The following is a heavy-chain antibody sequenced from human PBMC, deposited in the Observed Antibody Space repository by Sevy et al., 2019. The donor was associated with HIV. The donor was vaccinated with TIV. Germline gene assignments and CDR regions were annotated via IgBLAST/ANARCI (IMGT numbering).Heavy chain of an antibody. CDR2: IYYGGST. CDR1: DVSISSGTNY. CDR3: ARQRGGWYEYDASDV. D-gene: IGHD6-19*01. J-gene: IGHJ3*01. Sequence: SETLSLTCTVSDVSISSGTNYWGWIRQPPGKGLEWIGSIYYGGSTYYNPSLKSRVTVSADTSTNQFSLKLTPVTVADTAVYYCARQRGGWYEYDASDVWGQGTMVTVSS. V-gene: IGHV4-39*01.